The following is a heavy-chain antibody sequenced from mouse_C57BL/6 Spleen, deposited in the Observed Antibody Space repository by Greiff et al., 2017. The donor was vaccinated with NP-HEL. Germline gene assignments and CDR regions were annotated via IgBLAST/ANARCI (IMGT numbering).Heavy chain of an antibody. V-gene: IGHV1-69*01. CDR2: IDPSDSYT. CDR3: ANHEGFAY. CDR1: GYTFTSYW. J-gene: IGHJ3*01. Sequence: QVQLKQPGAELVMPGASVKLSCKASGYTFTSYWMHWVKQRPGQGLEWIGEIDPSDSYTNYNQKFKGKSTLTVDKSSSTAYMQLSSLTSEDSAVYYCANHEGFAYWGQGTLVTVSA.